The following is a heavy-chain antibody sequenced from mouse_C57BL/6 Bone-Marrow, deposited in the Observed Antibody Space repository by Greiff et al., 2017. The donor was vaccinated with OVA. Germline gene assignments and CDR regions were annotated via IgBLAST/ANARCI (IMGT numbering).Heavy chain of an antibody. CDR1: GYTFTSYT. Sequence: QVQLQQSGADLARPGASVKMSCKASGYTFTSYTMHWVKQRPGQGLEWIGYINPSSGYTKYNQKFKDKATLTADKSSSTAYMQLSSLTSEDSAVYYCARWVWLRRLYYAMDYWGQGTSVTVSS. CDR2: INPSSGYT. V-gene: IGHV1-4*01. CDR3: ARWVWLRRLYYAMDY. J-gene: IGHJ4*01. D-gene: IGHD2-2*01.